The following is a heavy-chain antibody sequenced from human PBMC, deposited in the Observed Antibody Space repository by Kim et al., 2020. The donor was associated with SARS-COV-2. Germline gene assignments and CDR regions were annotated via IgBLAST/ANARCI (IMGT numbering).Heavy chain of an antibody. D-gene: IGHD3-10*01. V-gene: IGHV3-15*01. CDR2: IKSKTDGGTT. J-gene: IGHJ4*02. Sequence: GGSLRLSCAASGFTFSNAWMSWVRQAPGKGLEWVGRIKSKTDGGTTDYAASVKGRFTISRDDSKNTLYLQMNSLKTEDTAVYYCTTDLPSMVRGVHLYWGQGTLVTVSS. CDR3: TTDLPSMVRGVHLY. CDR1: GFTFSNAW.